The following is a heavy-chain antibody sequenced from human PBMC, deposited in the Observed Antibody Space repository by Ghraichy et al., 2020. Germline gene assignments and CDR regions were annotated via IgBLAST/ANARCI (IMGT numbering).Heavy chain of an antibody. J-gene: IGHJ5*01. Sequence: GSLNISCVASGPSLSSYWMSWVRQAPGKGLEWVANIKQDGSEKCYLDSVKGRFSVSRDNAKNSVYLQMNSLRAEDTAVYYCARGLGGLADSWGQGTLVTVSS. CDR1: GPSLSSYW. CDR3: ARGLGGLADS. V-gene: IGHV3-7*01. D-gene: IGHD1-26*01. CDR2: IKQDGSEK.